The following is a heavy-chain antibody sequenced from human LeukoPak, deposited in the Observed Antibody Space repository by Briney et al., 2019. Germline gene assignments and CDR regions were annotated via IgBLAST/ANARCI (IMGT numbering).Heavy chain of an antibody. CDR3: AKESSSGWYDLYYFDY. D-gene: IGHD6-19*01. J-gene: IGHJ4*02. Sequence: GGSLRLSCAASGFTFSSYAMSWVRQAPGRGLEWVSANSGSGGSTYYADSVKGRFTISRDNSKNTLYLQMNSLRAEDTAVYYCAKESSSGWYDLYYFDYWGQGTLVTVSS. CDR2: NSGSGGST. CDR1: GFTFSSYA. V-gene: IGHV3-23*01.